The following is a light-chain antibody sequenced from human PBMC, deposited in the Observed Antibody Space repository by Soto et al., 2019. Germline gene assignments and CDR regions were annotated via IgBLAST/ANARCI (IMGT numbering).Light chain of an antibody. CDR3: RQYGSSPVT. Sequence: IVLTQSPCTLSLSPGERATLSCRASQSVSSSYLAWYQQKPGQAPRLLIYGASSRATGIPDRFSGSGSGTDFTLTISSLQPEDFAVYYCRQYGSSPVTFGGGTKVDIK. CDR2: GAS. V-gene: IGKV3-20*01. J-gene: IGKJ4*01. CDR1: QSVSSSY.